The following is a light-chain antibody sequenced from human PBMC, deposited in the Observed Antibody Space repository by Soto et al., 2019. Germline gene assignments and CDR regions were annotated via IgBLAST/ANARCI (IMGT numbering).Light chain of an antibody. CDR1: SSNIGNNY. J-gene: IGLJ3*02. Sequence: QSVLIQPPSASGTPGQRVTISCSGSSSNIGNNYVYWFQQVPGTAPKLLIHRNNQRPSGVPDRFSGSKSGTSASLAISGLRSEDEADYYCAAWDDSLSAWVFGGGTKVTVL. CDR3: AAWDDSLSAWV. V-gene: IGLV1-47*01. CDR2: RNN.